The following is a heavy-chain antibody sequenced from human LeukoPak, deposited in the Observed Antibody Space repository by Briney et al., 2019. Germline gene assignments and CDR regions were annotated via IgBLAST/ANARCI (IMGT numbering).Heavy chain of an antibody. J-gene: IGHJ2*01. CDR3: ASSRGYCGSGSYYQYWYFDL. Sequence: GESLKISCKGSGYSFTSYWISWVRQMPGKGVEWMGRIDPSDSYTNYSPSFQGHVTISADKSISTAYLQWSSLKASDTAMYYCASSRGYCGSGSYYQYWYFDLWGRGTLVTVSS. CDR1: GYSFTSYW. CDR2: IDPSDSYT. D-gene: IGHD3-10*01. V-gene: IGHV5-10-1*01.